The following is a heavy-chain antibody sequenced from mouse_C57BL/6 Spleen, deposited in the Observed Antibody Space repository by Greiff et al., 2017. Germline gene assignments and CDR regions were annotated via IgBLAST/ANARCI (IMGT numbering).Heavy chain of an antibody. CDR1: GFTFSDYY. V-gene: IGHV5-16*01. Sequence: DVKLVESEGGLVQPGSSMKLSCTASGFTFSDYYMAWVRQVPEKGLEWVANINYDGSSTYYLDSLKSRFIISRDNAKNILYLQMSSLKSEDTATYYCARWSYYGNYYYAMDYWGQGTSVTVSS. CDR2: INYDGSST. J-gene: IGHJ4*01. CDR3: ARWSYYGNYYYAMDY. D-gene: IGHD2-1*01.